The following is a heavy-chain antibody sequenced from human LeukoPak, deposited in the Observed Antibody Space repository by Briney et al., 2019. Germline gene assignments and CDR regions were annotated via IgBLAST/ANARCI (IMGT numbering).Heavy chain of an antibody. J-gene: IGHJ4*02. Sequence: GGSLRLSCAASGFTFSSYWMSWVRQAPGKGLEWVANIKQDGSEKYYVDSVKGRFTISRDDSKNTLYLQMNSLRAEDTAVYYCAKDHRGMVTAGSLFDYWGQGTLVTVSS. V-gene: IGHV3-7*03. D-gene: IGHD2-21*02. CDR3: AKDHRGMVTAGSLFDY. CDR1: GFTFSSYW. CDR2: IKQDGSEK.